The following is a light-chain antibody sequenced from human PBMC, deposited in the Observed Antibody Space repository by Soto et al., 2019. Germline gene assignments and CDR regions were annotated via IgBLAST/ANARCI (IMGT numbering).Light chain of an antibody. CDR3: QQYNNWWT. CDR2: GAS. Sequence: IVMTQSPATLSVSPGERATLSCRAGQSVSSNLAWYQQKPGQAPRLLIYGASTRATGIPARFSGSGSGTDFTLTISSLRSEDFAVYYCQQYNNWWTFGQGTKVEI. J-gene: IGKJ1*01. CDR1: QSVSSN. V-gene: IGKV3-15*01.